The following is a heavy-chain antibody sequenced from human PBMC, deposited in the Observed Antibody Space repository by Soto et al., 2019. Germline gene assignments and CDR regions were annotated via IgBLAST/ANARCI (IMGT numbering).Heavy chain of an antibody. CDR2: TYYRSKWYN. Sequence: PSETLSLTCAISGDSVSSNSAAWNWIRQSPSRGLEWLGRTYYRSKWYNDYAVSVKSRITINPDTSKNQFSLQLNSVTPEDTAVYYCARDVSTDGVDYDFWSGYYSYWGQGTLVTVSS. CDR3: ARDVSTDGVDYDFWSGYYSY. J-gene: IGHJ4*02. CDR1: GDSVSSNSAA. V-gene: IGHV6-1*01. D-gene: IGHD3-3*01.